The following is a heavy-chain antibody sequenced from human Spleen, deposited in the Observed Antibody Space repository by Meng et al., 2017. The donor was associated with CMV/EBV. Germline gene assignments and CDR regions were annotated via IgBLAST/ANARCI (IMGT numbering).Heavy chain of an antibody. V-gene: IGHV4-59*12. Sequence: SETLSLTCTVSGGSISSYYWNWIRQPPGKGLEWIGYIYYSGTTNYNPSLKSRVTISLDTSKNQISLRLSSVTAADTAVYYCARGLIKGLRGILPYGMDVWGQGTTVTVSS. CDR1: GGSISSYY. J-gene: IGHJ6*02. D-gene: IGHD2-15*01. CDR3: ARGLIKGLRGILPYGMDV. CDR2: IYYSGTT.